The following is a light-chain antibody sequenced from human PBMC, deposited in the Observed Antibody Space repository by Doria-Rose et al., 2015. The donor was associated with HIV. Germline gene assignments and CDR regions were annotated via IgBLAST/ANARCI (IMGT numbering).Light chain of an antibody. CDR3: HQYGTSWT. Sequence: TQSPGTLSLSPGERATLSCRASQSFSSTYLAWYQHKPGLAPSLLIYDGSTRATGIPDRFSASGSGTDFTLTINRLEPEDFALYYCHQYGTSWTFGQGTKVEI. CDR2: DGS. V-gene: IGKV3-20*01. J-gene: IGKJ1*01. CDR1: QSFSSTY.